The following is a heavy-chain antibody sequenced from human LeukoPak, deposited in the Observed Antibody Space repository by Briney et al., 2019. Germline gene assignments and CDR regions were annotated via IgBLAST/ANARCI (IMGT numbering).Heavy chain of an antibody. J-gene: IGHJ4*02. CDR3: AKAISVGATTDAAD. Sequence: GGTLRLSCAASGFSFSSYGMAWVRQAPGKGLEWVSAISGSGGSTYYADSVKGRFTISRDNSKNTLYLQMNSLRAEDTAVYYCAKAISVGATTDAADWGQGTLVTVSS. D-gene: IGHD1-26*01. CDR2: ISGSGGST. CDR1: GFSFSSYG. V-gene: IGHV3-23*01.